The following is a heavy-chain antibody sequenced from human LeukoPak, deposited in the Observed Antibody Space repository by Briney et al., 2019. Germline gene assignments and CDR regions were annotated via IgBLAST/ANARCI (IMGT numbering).Heavy chain of an antibody. V-gene: IGHV1-69*13. CDR3: AKDSGYDQVGDPGLDY. CDR1: GGTFSIYA. Sequence: ASVTVSCTASGGTFSIYAISWVRQAPGQGLEWMGGIIPIFGTANYAQKFQGRVTITADESTSTAYMELSSLRSEDTAVYYCAKDSGYDQVGDPGLDYWGQGTLVTVSS. D-gene: IGHD5-12*01. CDR2: IIPIFGTA. J-gene: IGHJ4*02.